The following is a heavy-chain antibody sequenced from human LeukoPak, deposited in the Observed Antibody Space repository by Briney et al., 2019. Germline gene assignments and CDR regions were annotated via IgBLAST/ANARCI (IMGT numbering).Heavy chain of an antibody. CDR1: GFTFSSYS. J-gene: IGHJ3*02. Sequence: GSLRLSCAASGFTFSSYSMNWVRQAPGKGLEWVSYISSSSSTIYYADSVKGRFTISRDNSKNTLYLQMNSLRAEDTAVYYCAKSSREWDLPDAFDIWGQGTMVTVSS. CDR3: AKSSREWDLPDAFDI. V-gene: IGHV3-48*01. D-gene: IGHD1-26*01. CDR2: ISSSSSTI.